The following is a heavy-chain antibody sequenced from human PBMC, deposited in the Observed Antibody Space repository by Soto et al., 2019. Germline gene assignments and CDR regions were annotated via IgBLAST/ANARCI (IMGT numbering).Heavy chain of an antibody. CDR3: AKRRGYSNGEFDY. J-gene: IGHJ4*02. CDR1: GYTFTSYG. D-gene: IGHD5-18*01. Sequence: QVQLVQSGAEVKKPGASVKVSCKASGYTFTSYGISWVRQAPGQGLEWMGWITAYNGNTNYAQKLQGRVTMTTDTSPSPAYMKRRSLRSDDTAVYYCAKRRGYSNGEFDYWCQGTLVTVSS. CDR2: ITAYNGNT. V-gene: IGHV1-18*01.